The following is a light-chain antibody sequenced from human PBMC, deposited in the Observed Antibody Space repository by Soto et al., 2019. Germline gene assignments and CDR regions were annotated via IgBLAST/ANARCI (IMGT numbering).Light chain of an antibody. CDR3: QQYGSAPWT. CDR1: ESVSSNY. Sequence: EIVLTQSPGTLSSSPGERATLSCRASESVSSNYLAWYQQRPGQAPRLLIYAASTRASGIPDRFGGRGSGTDFTLTVSRLEPEDVAVYYCQQYGSAPWTFGQGTKV. CDR2: AAS. V-gene: IGKV3-20*01. J-gene: IGKJ1*01.